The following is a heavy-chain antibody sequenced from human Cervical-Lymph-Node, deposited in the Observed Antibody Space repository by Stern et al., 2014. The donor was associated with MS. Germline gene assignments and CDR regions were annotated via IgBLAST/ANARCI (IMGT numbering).Heavy chain of an antibody. V-gene: IGHV2-5*02. Sequence: QITLKESGPTLVKPTQTLTLTCTFSGFSLSTSGVGVGWIRQPPGKALEWLVIIYWDDDRRYRPSLRSRLTITKDTSKNQVVLTMTNMDPVDTATYYCAHTLSGRRYYYYGMDVWGQGTTVTVSS. D-gene: IGHD1-26*01. CDR2: IYWDDDR. CDR1: GFSLSTSGVG. J-gene: IGHJ6*02. CDR3: AHTLSGRRYYYYGMDV.